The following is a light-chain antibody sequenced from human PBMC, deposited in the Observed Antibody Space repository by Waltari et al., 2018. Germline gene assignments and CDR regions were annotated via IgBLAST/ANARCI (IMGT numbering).Light chain of an antibody. V-gene: IGKV4-1*01. Sequence: IVMRQSPDSLSVSLGERATINCKYSQSLLYSSNNKYYLAWYRQKPGQPPKLLIYLASTRESGVPDRFSGSGSGTDFTLTISSLQAEDVAVYYCQQYYNIPYTFGQGTKLEIK. CDR3: QQYYNIPYT. J-gene: IGKJ2*01. CDR1: QSLLYSSNNKYY. CDR2: LAS.